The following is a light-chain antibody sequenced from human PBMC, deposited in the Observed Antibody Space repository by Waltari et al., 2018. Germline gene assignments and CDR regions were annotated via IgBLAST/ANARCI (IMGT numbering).Light chain of an antibody. V-gene: IGLV2-14*03. CDR1: SRDVGGYNY. CDR3: SSYTSSSTLV. J-gene: IGLJ2*01. Sequence: QSALTPPASVSGSPGQSITISCTGTSRDVGGYNYVSWYQEHPGKAPKLMIYDVNNRPSGVSNRFSGSKSGNTASLTISGLQAEDEADYYCSSYTSSSTLVFGGGTKLTVL. CDR2: DVN.